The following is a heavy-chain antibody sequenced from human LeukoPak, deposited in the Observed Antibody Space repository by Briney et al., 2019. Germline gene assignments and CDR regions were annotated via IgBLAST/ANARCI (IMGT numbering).Heavy chain of an antibody. D-gene: IGHD6-19*01. CDR3: AKVGYSSGWYQTPYYFDY. CDR2: ISYDGSNK. J-gene: IGHJ4*02. V-gene: IGHV3-30*18. CDR1: GFTFSSYG. Sequence: PGGSLRLSCAASGFTFSSYGMHWVRQAPGKGLEWVAVISYDGSNKYYADSVKGRFTISRDNSKNTLYLQMNSLRAEDTAVYYCAKVGYSSGWYQTPYYFDYWGQGTLVTVSS.